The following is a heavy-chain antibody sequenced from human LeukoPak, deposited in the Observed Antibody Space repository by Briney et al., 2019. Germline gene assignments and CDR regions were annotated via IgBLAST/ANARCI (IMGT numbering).Heavy chain of an antibody. CDR1: GGSSSSYY. V-gene: IGHV4-59*01. J-gene: IGHJ4*02. CDR3: ARATNYAGAFDY. D-gene: IGHD1-26*01. Sequence: PSETLSLTCIVSGGSSSSYYWSWIRQPPGKGLEWIGYIYYSGSTNYNPSLKSRVTISVNTSKNQFSLKLSSVTAADTAVYYCARATNYAGAFDYWGQGTLVTVSS. CDR2: IYYSGST.